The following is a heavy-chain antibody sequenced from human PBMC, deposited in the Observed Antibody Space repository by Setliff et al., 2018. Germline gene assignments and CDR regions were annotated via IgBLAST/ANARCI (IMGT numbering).Heavy chain of an antibody. V-gene: IGHV4-39*07. CDR2: IYYSGST. CDR1: GGSISSSSYY. J-gene: IGHJ4*02. CDR3: ARGNYNFWSGYYTGVYYFDY. Sequence: SETLSLTCAVSGGSISSSSYYWGWIRQPPGKGLEWIGSIYYSGSTYYNPSLKSRVTISVDTSKNQFSLKLSSVTAADTAVYYCARGNYNFWSGYYTGVYYFDYWGQGTLVTVSS. D-gene: IGHD3-3*01.